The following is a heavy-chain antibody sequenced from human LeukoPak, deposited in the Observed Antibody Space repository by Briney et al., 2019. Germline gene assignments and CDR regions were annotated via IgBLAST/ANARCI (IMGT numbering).Heavy chain of an antibody. CDR1: GGSFNNYY. CDR2: INHSGTT. CDR3: ARVNRATRYDFWGGYQGGFDP. V-gene: IGHV4-34*01. Sequence: SETLSLTCAVYGGSFNNYYWSWIRQPPGKGLEWIGEINHSGTTNYNPSLKSRVTISVDTSKNQFSLKLTSVTAADTAVYYCARVNRATRYDFWGGYQGGFDPWGQGTLVTVSS. D-gene: IGHD3-3*01. J-gene: IGHJ5*02.